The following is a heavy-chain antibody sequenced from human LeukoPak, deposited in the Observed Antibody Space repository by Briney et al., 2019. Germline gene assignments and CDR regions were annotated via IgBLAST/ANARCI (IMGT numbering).Heavy chain of an antibody. CDR2: ISSGGTST. CDR3: AKGSYNSGWPGY. Sequence: RSGGSLRLSCAASGFTFSSYAMSWVRQAPGKGLEWVSAISSGGTSTYPADSVKGRFTISRDDSKNTVYLQMSSLRAEDTAVYFCAKGSYNSGWPGYWGQGTPDTVSS. V-gene: IGHV3-23*01. J-gene: IGHJ4*02. D-gene: IGHD6-19*01. CDR1: GFTFSSYA.